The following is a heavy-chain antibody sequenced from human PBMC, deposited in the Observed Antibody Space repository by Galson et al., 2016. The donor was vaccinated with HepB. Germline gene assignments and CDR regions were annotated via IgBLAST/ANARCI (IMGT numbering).Heavy chain of an antibody. D-gene: IGHD3-9*01. CDR2: IYYSGST. Sequence: TLSLTCTVSGGSITNGAYYWSWLRQPPGKGLEWIGYIYYSGSTYYNPSLTSRLSISIDTSKSQFSLNLSSVTAADTAVYYCASDTSASTRYDYWGQGTLVTVSS. CDR1: GGSITNGAYY. V-gene: IGHV4-30-4*01. J-gene: IGHJ4*02. CDR3: ASDTSASTRYDY.